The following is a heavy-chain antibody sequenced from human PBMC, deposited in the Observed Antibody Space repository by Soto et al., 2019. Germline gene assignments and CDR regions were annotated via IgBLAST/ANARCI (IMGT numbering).Heavy chain of an antibody. D-gene: IGHD3-16*02. CDR3: TSHLGELSFPRAFDI. CDR1: GFTHTLSTYA. J-gene: IGHJ3*02. V-gene: IGHV3-73*01. CDR2: IRSKTNSYAT. Sequence: EVQLLESGGGLVQPGGSLRLSCAASGFTHTLSTYAMSWVRQAPGKGLEWVGRIRSKTNSYATAYAASVKGRFTISRDDSKNTAYLQMNSLKTEDTAVYYCTSHLGELSFPRAFDIWGQGTMVTVSS.